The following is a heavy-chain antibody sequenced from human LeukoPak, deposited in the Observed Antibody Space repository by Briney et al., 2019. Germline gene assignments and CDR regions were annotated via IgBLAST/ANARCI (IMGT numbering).Heavy chain of an antibody. V-gene: IGHV2-70*11. CDR1: GFSLSTSGMC. D-gene: IGHD3-10*01. Sequence: SGPTLVNPTQALTLTRTFSGFSLSTSGMCVSWIRQPPGKALEWLARIDWDDDKYYSTSLKTRLTISKDTSKNQVVLTMTNMDPVDTATYYCARMTGVRGVIDYWGQGTLVTVSS. J-gene: IGHJ4*02. CDR2: IDWDDDK. CDR3: ARMTGVRGVIDY.